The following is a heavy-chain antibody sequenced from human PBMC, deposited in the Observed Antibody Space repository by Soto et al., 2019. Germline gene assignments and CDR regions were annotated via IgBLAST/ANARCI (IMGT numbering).Heavy chain of an antibody. Sequence: GGSLRLSCAASGFTFSSYWMSWVRQAPGKGLEWVANIKQDGSEKYYVDSVKGRFTISRDNAKNSLYLQMNSLRAEDTAVYYCARKEYYYDSSGYSRFDPWGQGTLVTVSS. CDR2: IKQDGSEK. D-gene: IGHD3-22*01. V-gene: IGHV3-7*05. J-gene: IGHJ5*02. CDR3: ARKEYYYDSSGYSRFDP. CDR1: GFTFSSYW.